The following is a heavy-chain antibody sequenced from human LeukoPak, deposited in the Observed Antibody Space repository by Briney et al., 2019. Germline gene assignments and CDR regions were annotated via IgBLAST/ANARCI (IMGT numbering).Heavy chain of an antibody. D-gene: IGHD3-10*01. V-gene: IGHV4-59*01. CDR3: ARVGLLWFGAGFDP. J-gene: IGHJ5*02. CDR2: IYYSGST. CDR1: GISISTYY. Sequence: SETLSLTCTVSGISISTYYWAWIRQPPGKGLEWIGYIYYSGSTNYNPSLKSRVTISVDTSKNQFSLKLRSVTAADTAVYYCARVGLLWFGAGFDPWGQGTLVTVSS.